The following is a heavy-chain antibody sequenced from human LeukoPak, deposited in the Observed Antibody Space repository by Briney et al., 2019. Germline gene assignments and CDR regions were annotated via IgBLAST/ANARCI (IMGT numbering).Heavy chain of an antibody. CDR2: ITPIFGSA. D-gene: IGHD3-22*01. CDR3: ARTDTYDSSGYGQFLFYFDY. V-gene: IGHV1-69*13. J-gene: IGHJ4*02. CDR1: GYTFTSYD. Sequence: SVKVSCKASGYTFTSYDINWVRQATGQGLEWMGGITPIFGSAKYAQKFQGRVTITADESTSTAYMELSSLRSEDTAVYYCARTDTYDSSGYGQFLFYFDYWGQGTLVTVSS.